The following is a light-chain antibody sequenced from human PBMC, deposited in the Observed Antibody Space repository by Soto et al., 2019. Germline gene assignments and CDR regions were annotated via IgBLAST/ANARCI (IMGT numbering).Light chain of an antibody. Sequence: DIQMTQSPSSLSASVGDRVTVTCRASQRISNSLNWYQQKPGLAPKLLIYTTSSLHSGVPSRFSGSGSGTDFTLTISSLQPEDFATYFCQQSFSAPLTFGGGTKVEI. V-gene: IGKV1-39*01. CDR1: QRISNS. J-gene: IGKJ4*01. CDR3: QQSFSAPLT. CDR2: TTS.